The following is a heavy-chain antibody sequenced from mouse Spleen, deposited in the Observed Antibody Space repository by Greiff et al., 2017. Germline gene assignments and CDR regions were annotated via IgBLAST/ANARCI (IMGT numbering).Heavy chain of an antibody. Sequence: VQLQQSGAELVRPGASVTLSCKASGYTFTDYEMHWVKQTPVHGLEWIGAIDPETGGTAYNQKFKGKAILTADKSSSTAYMELRSLTSEDSAVYYCTRANQAWFAYWGQGTLVTVSA. CDR2: IDPETGGT. D-gene: IGHD4-1*01. CDR3: TRANQAWFAY. J-gene: IGHJ3*01. CDR1: GYTFTDYE. V-gene: IGHV1-15*01.